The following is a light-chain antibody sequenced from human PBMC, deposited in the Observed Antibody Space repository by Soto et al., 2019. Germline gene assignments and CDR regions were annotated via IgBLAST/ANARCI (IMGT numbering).Light chain of an antibody. J-gene: IGKJ5*01. CDR2: DTS. CDR1: QSVSIH. CDR3: QQRQYWPPIT. Sequence: ETVMTQSPGTLSVSLGERATLSCRASQSVSIHLAWYQQKPGQAPRLLIYDTSTRATGIPARFSGSGSGADFTLTISSLEPEDWAIYYCQQRQYWPPITVGQGTRLEIK. V-gene: IGKV3-11*01.